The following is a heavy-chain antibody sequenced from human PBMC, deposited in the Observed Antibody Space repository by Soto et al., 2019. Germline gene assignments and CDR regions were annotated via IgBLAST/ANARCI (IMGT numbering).Heavy chain of an antibody. CDR3: AKDRRADWESYYYYAMDV. V-gene: IGHV1-69*13. Sequence: RASVKVSCKASRGTFSSFTISWVRQAPGQGLEWMGGIIPIYGTANYAQKFQGRVTITADASTRTAYMELSSLRSEDTAVYYCAKDRRADWESYYYYAMDVWGQGTTVTVSS. CDR1: RGTFSSFT. D-gene: IGHD1-26*01. CDR2: IIPIYGTA. J-gene: IGHJ6*02.